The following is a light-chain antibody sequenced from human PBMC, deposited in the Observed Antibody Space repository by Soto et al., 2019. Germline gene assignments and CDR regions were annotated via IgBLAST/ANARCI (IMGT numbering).Light chain of an antibody. CDR1: QSISSY. J-gene: IGKJ2*01. V-gene: IGKV1-39*01. Sequence: DIQTTQCPSSLSASVGDRVTITCRASQSISSYLNWYQQNPGKAPKLLIYAASSLQSGVPSRFSGSGSGTDFTLTISSLQLEDFATYYCQQSFSPRTFGQGTQLEIK. CDR2: AAS. CDR3: QQSFSPRT.